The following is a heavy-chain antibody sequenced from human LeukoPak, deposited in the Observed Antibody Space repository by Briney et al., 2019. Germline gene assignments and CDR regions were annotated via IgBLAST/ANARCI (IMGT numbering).Heavy chain of an antibody. D-gene: IGHD4-23*01. CDR3: AKHDYGGNWADAFDI. V-gene: IGHV3-23*01. J-gene: IGHJ3*02. CDR2: ISGSGGST. Sequence: GGSLRLSCAASGFTFSSYAMSWVRQAPGKGLEWVSAISGSGGSTYYADSVKGRFTISRDSSKNTLYLQMNSLRAEDTAVYYCAKHDYGGNWADAFDIWGQGTMVTVSS. CDR1: GFTFSSYA.